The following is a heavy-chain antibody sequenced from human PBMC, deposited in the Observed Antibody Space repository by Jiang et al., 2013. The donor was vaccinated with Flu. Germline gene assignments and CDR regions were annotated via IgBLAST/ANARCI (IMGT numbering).Heavy chain of an antibody. Sequence: GAEVKKPGASVKVSCKASGYTFSGYSMHWVRQAPGQRLEWVGWISAVNENAKFSQRFQGRATLTKDTSADTVYMELSRLASEDTAVYYCVRGNNGNFDY. J-gene: IGHJ4*01. V-gene: IGHV1-3*01. D-gene: IGHD2-8*01. CDR3: VRGNNGNFDY. CDR2: ISAVNENA. CDR1: GYTFSGYS.